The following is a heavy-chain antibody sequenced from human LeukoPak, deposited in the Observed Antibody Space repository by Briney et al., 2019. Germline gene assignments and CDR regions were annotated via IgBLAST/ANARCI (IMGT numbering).Heavy chain of an antibody. CDR1: GFTFSSYA. Sequence: PGGSLRLSCAASGFTFSSYAMSWARQAPGKGLEWVSAISGSGGSTYYADSVRGRFTISRDNSKNTLYLQMNSLRAEDTAVYYCAKYPARIVVVPAPTWVGYWGQGTLVTVSS. J-gene: IGHJ4*02. CDR2: ISGSGGST. D-gene: IGHD2-2*01. V-gene: IGHV3-23*01. CDR3: AKYPARIVVVPAPTWVGY.